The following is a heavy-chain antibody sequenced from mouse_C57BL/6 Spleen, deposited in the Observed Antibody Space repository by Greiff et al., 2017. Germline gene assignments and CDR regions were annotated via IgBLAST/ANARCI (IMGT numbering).Heavy chain of an antibody. V-gene: IGHV1-61*01. Sequence: QVQLQQPGAELVRPGSSVKLSCKASGYTFTSYWMDWVKQRPGQGLEWIGNIYPSDSATHYNQKFKDKATLTVDKSSSTAYMQLSSLTSEDSAVYYCARDGNYAMDDWGQGTSVTVSS. CDR3: ARDGNYAMDD. J-gene: IGHJ4*01. D-gene: IGHD2-1*01. CDR2: IYPSDSAT. CDR1: GYTFTSYW.